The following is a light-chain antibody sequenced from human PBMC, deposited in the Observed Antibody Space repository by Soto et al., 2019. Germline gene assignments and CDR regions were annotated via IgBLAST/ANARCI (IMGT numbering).Light chain of an antibody. CDR3: AAWDDSLNGYV. J-gene: IGLJ1*01. CDR2: SNA. V-gene: IGLV1-44*01. CDR1: SSNIGTNA. Sequence: QSVLTQPPSASGTPGQRVTFSCSGSSSNIGTNAVSWYQQLPGAAPKLLIKSNAQRPSGVPDRFSGSKSGASASLAIRGLQSEDEADYYCAAWDDSLNGYVFGTGTKLTVL.